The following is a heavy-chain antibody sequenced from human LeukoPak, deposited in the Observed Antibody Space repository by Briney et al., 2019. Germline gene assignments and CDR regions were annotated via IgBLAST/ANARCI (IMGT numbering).Heavy chain of an antibody. CDR2: INPNSGGT. CDR3: ARERGELLWFGELNY. D-gene: IGHD3-10*01. J-gene: IGHJ4*02. Sequence: ASVKVSCKASGYTFTGYYMHWVRQAPGQGLEWMGWINPNSGGTNYAQKFQGRVTMTRDTSISTAYMELSRLRSDDTAVYYCARERGELLWFGELNYWGQGTLVTVSS. CDR1: GYTFTGYY. V-gene: IGHV1-2*02.